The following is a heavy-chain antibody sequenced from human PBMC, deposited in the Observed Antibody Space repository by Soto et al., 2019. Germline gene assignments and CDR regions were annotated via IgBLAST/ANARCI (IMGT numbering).Heavy chain of an antibody. V-gene: IGHV1-18*01. J-gene: IGHJ4*02. D-gene: IGHD1-26*01. CDR1: GYTFTSYG. Sequence: QVHLVQSGAEVKKPGASVKVSCKASGYTFTSYGISWVRQAPGQGLEGMGWISAYNGNTNYAQKLQGRVTMTTDTSTSTAYMELRSLRSDDTAVYYCARDLEWELQKGGHGYWGQGTLVTVSS. CDR2: ISAYNGNT. CDR3: ARDLEWELQKGGHGY.